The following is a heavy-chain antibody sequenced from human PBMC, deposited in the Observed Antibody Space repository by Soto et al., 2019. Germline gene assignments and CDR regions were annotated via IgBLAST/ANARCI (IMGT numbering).Heavy chain of an antibody. CDR1: GGSISSGGYS. J-gene: IGHJ5*02. D-gene: IGHD1-26*01. CDR2: IYHSGST. V-gene: IGHV4-30-2*01. CDR3: ARAVGSRLWFDP. Sequence: PSETLSLTCAVSGGSISSGGYSWSWIRQPPGKGLEWIGYIYHSGSTYYNPSLKSRVTISVDRSKNQFSLKLSSVTAADTAVYYCARAVGSRLWFDPWGQGTLVTVSS.